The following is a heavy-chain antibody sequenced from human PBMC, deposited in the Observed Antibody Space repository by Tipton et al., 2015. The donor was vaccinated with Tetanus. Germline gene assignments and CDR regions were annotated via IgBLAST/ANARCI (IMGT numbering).Heavy chain of an antibody. CDR2: IFDTGST. CDR1: GGSISSFY. Sequence: TLSLTCTVSGGSISSFYWTWIRQPPGKGLEWIGYIFDTGSTNYNPSLKSRVTMSVDTSKNQFSLHLTSVTAADTAVYYCARGWGSSWYYFDNWAREHWLPSPQ. J-gene: IGHJ4*02. CDR3: ARGWGSSWYYFDN. V-gene: IGHV4-59*01. D-gene: IGHD6-13*01.